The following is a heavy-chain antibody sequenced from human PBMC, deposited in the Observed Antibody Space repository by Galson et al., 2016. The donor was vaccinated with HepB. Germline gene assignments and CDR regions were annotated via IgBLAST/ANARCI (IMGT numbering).Heavy chain of an antibody. D-gene: IGHD3-3*01. CDR3: TTPSGLRFLRYGMDV. Sequence: SLRLSCAASGFAFSSYALHWVRRAPGKGLEWVGRIKSKTDGGTTDYAAPVKGRFTISRDDSKNTLFLQMNSLKAEDTAVYYCTTPSGLRFLRYGMDVWGQGTTVTVSS. CDR1: GFAFSSYA. CDR2: IKSKTDGGTT. J-gene: IGHJ6*02. V-gene: IGHV3-15*01.